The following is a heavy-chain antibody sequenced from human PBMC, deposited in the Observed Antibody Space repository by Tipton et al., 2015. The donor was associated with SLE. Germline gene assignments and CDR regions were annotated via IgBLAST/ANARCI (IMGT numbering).Heavy chain of an antibody. V-gene: IGHV4-59*11. J-gene: IGHJ3*02. CDR1: GGSISSHY. D-gene: IGHD3-16*01. Sequence: TLSLTCTVSGGSISSHYWSWIRQPPGKGLEWMGYINYSGSTNYNPALKSRVTISVDTSKNQFSLTLSSVTAADTAVYYCARVRPTHMIQGFDAFDMWGQGKMVTVSS. CDR2: INYSGST. CDR3: ARVRPTHMIQGFDAFDM.